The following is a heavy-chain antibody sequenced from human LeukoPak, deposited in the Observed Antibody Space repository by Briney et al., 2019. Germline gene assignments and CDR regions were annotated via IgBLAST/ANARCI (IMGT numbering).Heavy chain of an antibody. Sequence: PGGSLRLSCEPSGFPFSSYCMHWVRQAPGKGLVWVSRISGDGTIKTYADFVRGRFTISRDNTKNILYLQMNSLKVEDTATYCCSSTQFEYWGQGVLVAVSP. V-gene: IGHV3-74*03. CDR3: SSTQFEY. J-gene: IGHJ4*02. CDR1: GFPFSSYC. CDR2: ISGDGTIK.